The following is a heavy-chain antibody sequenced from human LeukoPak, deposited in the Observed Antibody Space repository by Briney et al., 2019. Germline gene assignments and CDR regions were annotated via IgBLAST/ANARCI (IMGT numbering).Heavy chain of an antibody. CDR1: GFTFSSYA. D-gene: IGHD2-21*02. V-gene: IGHV3-23*01. J-gene: IGHJ6*02. CDR2: ISGSGGST. Sequence: GGSLRLSCAASGFTFSSYAVSWVRQAPGKGLEWVSAISGSGGSTYYADSVKGRFTISRDNSKNTLYLQMNSLRAEDTAVYYCAIAELPCGGDCYYYYYGMDVWGQGTTVTVSS. CDR3: AIAELPCGGDCYYYYYGMDV.